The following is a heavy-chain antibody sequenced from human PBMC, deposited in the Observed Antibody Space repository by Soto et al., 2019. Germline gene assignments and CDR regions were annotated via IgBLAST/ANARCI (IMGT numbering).Heavy chain of an antibody. CDR2: ISSSSTI. D-gene: IGHD2-2*01. J-gene: IGHJ6*03. CDR3: AREGVCSSTSCYLRYYYYMDV. V-gene: IGHV3-48*01. CDR1: GFTFSSYS. Sequence: PGGSLRLSCAASGFTFSSYSMNWVRQAPGKGLEWVSYISSSSTIYYADSVKGRFTISRDNAKNSLYLQMNSLRAEDTAVYYCAREGVCSSTSCYLRYYYYMDVWGKGTTVTVSS.